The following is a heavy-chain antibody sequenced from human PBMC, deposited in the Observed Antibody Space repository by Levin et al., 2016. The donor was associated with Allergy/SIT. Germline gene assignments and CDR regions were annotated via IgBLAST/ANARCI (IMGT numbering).Heavy chain of an antibody. V-gene: IGHV4-39*01. J-gene: IGHJ3*02. D-gene: IGHD5-24*01. CDR2: IYYSGST. CDR3: ASMATGAFDI. Sequence: WIRQPPGKGLEWIGSIYYSGSTYYNPSLKSRVTISVDTSKNQFSLKLSSVTAADTAVYYCASMATGAFDIWGQGTMVTVSS.